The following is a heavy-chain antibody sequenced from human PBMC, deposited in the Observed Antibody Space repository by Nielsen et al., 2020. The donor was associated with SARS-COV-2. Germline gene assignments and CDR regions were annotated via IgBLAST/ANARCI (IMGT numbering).Heavy chain of an antibody. Sequence: RGSLRLSCAASGFTFSTYGMHWVRQVPGKGLEWVAAISYDGSNKYYVDSVKGRFTISRDNSKNTLYLQMSSLREEDTAVYYCAKDRTAIVVVPSGGVDYWGQGTLVTVSS. CDR1: GFTFSTYG. J-gene: IGHJ4*02. CDR2: ISYDGSNK. CDR3: AKDRTAIVVVPSGGVDY. D-gene: IGHD2-15*01. V-gene: IGHV3-30*18.